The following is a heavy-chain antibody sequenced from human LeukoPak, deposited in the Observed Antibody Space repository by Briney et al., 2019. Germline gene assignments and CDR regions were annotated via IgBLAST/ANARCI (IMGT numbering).Heavy chain of an antibody. CDR2: INPSGGST. CDR3: AREPENNYYYDKGGDAFDI. Sequence: ASVKVSCKASGYTFTSYYMHWVRQAPGQGLEWMGIINPSGGSTSYAQKFQGRVTMTRDTSTSTVYMELSSLRSEDTAVYYCAREPENNYYYDKGGDAFDIWGQGTMVTVSS. CDR1: GYTFTSYY. D-gene: IGHD3-22*01. J-gene: IGHJ3*02. V-gene: IGHV1-46*01.